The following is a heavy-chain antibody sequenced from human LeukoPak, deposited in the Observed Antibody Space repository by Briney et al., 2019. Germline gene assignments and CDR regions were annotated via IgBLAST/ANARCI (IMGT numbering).Heavy chain of an antibody. Sequence: PGGSLRLSCAASGFTFRNYGMHWVRQAPGKGLEWVAVISNDGRDKYHTDSVKGRFTISRDNSQNTLYLQMNSLRAEDTAVYYCARGRGGSWWGQGTLVTVSS. CDR3: ARGRGGSW. CDR1: GFTFRNYG. D-gene: IGHD1-26*01. CDR2: ISNDGRDK. J-gene: IGHJ4*02. V-gene: IGHV3-30*03.